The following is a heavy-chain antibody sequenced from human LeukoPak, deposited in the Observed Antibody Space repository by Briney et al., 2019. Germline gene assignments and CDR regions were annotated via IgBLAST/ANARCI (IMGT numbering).Heavy chain of an antibody. D-gene: IGHD1-20*01. CDR2: IKQDGSAK. Sequence: PGGSLRLSCAASGLTFSGYWMSWVRQAPGKGLEWVANIKQDGSAKYYVDSVKGRFTISRDNAKNSLYLQMNSLRVEDTAVYYCASGNWNDRAFDIWGQGTMVIVSS. J-gene: IGHJ3*02. CDR1: GLTFSGYW. V-gene: IGHV3-7*01. CDR3: ASGNWNDRAFDI.